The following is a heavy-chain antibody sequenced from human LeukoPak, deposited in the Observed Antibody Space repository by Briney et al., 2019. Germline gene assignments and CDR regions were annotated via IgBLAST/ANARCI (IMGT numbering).Heavy chain of an antibody. CDR2: INPDGSRT. D-gene: IGHD3-10*01. J-gene: IGHJ4*02. Sequence: PGGSLRLSCAASGFTFSTYWMHWVRQAPGQGLVWVSRINPDGSRTDYADSVKGRFTISRDNSKNTLYLQMNSLRVEDSALYYCARGYYGSGSYYMGNYWGQGTLVTVSS. V-gene: IGHV3-74*01. CDR1: GFTFSTYW. CDR3: ARGYYGSGSYYMGNY.